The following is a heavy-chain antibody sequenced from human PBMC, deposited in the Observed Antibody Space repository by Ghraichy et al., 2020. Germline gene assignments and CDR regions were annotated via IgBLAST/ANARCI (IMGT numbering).Heavy chain of an antibody. D-gene: IGHD2-2*01. J-gene: IGHJ6*02. CDR3: ARDSINGGGAFCSSTSCQRGGGMDV. CDR1: GGSISSGGYY. V-gene: IGHV4-31*03. Sequence: SETLSLTCTVSGGSISSGGYYWSWIRQHPGKGLEWIGYIYYSGSTYYNPSLKSRVTISVDTSKNQFSLKLSSVTAADTAVYYCARDSINGGGAFCSSTSCQRGGGMDVWGQGTTVTVSS. CDR2: IYYSGST.